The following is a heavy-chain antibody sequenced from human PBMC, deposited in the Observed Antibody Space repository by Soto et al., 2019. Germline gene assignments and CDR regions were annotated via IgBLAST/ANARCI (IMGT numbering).Heavy chain of an antibody. CDR2: ISGNGDDP. D-gene: IGHD3-3*02. CDR1: GLTFGAYA. CDR3: AKGGHFSHYEL. V-gene: IGHV3-23*01. J-gene: IGHJ2*01. Sequence: ERQLLESGGNLVQPGGSLRLSCAASGLTFGAYAMTWVRQAPGKGLEWVSTISGNGDDPFYADSVRGRFTISRDNFNNIHYLQMDSLRAEDTAVYYCAKGGHFSHYELWGRGTRVTVSS.